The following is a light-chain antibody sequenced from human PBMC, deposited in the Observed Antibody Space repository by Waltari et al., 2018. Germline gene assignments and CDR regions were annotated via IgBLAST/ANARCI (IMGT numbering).Light chain of an antibody. J-gene: IGLJ1*01. CDR1: SSTVGGYTY. CDR3: SSYTSSSAHYV. V-gene: IGLV2-14*03. CDR2: DVT. Sequence: QSALTQPASVSGSPGQSITISCTGTSSTVGGYTYVSWYQQHPGKAPKLMIYDVTNRPSGVSNRFSGSKSGNTASLTISGLQAEDEADYYCSSYTSSSAHYVFGSATKVTVL.